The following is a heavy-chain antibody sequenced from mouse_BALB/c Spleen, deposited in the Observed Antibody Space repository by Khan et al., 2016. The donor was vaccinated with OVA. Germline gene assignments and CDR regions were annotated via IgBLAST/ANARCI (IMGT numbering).Heavy chain of an antibody. Sequence: VQLQQSGPGLVKPSQSLSLTCTVTGYSITSDYAWNWIRQFPGNKLEWMGYISSSGSTNYNPALKSRISITRDTSKNQFVLQLNSVTTEDTATYYCARDGSRYNYAMDYWGQGTSVTVSS. D-gene: IGHD2-3*01. CDR3: ARDGSRYNYAMDY. J-gene: IGHJ4*01. CDR2: ISSSGST. CDR1: GYSITSDYA. V-gene: IGHV3-2*02.